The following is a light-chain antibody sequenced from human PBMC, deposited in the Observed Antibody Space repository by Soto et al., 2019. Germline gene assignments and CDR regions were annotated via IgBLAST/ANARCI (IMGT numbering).Light chain of an antibody. CDR2: GNN. CDR1: SSNIGAHYD. V-gene: IGLV1-40*01. Sequence: QSVLTQPPSVSGAPGQRVTISCTGSSSNIGAHYDVHWYQQLPGTAPKVLIHGNNNRPSWGPDRFSGSKSGPSASPAITWPPAEGGADYFCSSYDPSLRKVFGTGTKVTVL. CDR3: SSYDPSLRKV. J-gene: IGLJ1*01.